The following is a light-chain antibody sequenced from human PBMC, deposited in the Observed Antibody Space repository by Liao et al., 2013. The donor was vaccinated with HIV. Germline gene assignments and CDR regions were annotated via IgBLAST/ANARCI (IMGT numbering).Light chain of an antibody. CDR3: QAWDSSTAGV. J-gene: IGLJ3*02. CDR2: QNT. Sequence: SYELTQPPSVSLSPGQTASITCSGDKLGDKYVCWYQQKPGQSPILVIYQNTKRPSGIPERFSGSNSGNTATLTISGTQAMDEADYYCQAWDSSTAGVFGGGTKLTVL. V-gene: IGLV3-1*01. CDR1: KLGDKY.